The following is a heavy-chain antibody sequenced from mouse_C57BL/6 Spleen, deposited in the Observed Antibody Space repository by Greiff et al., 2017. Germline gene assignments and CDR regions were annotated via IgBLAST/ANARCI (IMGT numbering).Heavy chain of an antibody. CDR3: ARNDGDYYAMDY. CDR2: INPSSGYT. CDR1: GYTFTSYT. Sequence: VQLQQSGAELARPGASVKMSCKASGYTFTSYTMHWVKQRPGQGLEWIGYINPSSGYTKSNQKFKDKATLTADKSSSTAYMQLSSLTSEDSAVYYCARNDGDYYAMDYWGQGTSVTVSS. D-gene: IGHD2-12*01. V-gene: IGHV1-4*01. J-gene: IGHJ4*01.